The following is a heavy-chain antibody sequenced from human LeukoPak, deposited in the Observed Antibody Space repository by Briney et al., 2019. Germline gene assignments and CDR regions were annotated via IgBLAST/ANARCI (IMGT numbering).Heavy chain of an antibody. Sequence: GGSLRLSCATSGFTFSGYGMHWVRQAPGKGLEWVTVIWSDGSNKYYADSVKGRFTISRDNSKNTLYLQMNSLGTDDTAVYYCVKGALGYFDSWGQGTLVTVSS. CDR2: IWSDGSNK. CDR3: VKGALGYFDS. D-gene: IGHD3-16*01. V-gene: IGHV3-30*02. CDR1: GFTFSGYG. J-gene: IGHJ4*02.